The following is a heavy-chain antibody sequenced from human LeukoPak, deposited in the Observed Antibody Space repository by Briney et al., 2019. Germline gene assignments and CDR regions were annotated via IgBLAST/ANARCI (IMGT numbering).Heavy chain of an antibody. Sequence: PSETLSLTCAVYGGSFGGYHWSWIRQPPGKGLEWIGEINHSGSTNYNPSLKSRVTISVDTSKNQFSLKLSSVTAADTAVYYCARDYVQSHWFDPWGQGTLVTVSS. CDR2: INHSGST. CDR3: ARDYVQSHWFDP. D-gene: IGHD4-17*01. J-gene: IGHJ5*02. CDR1: GGSFGGYH. V-gene: IGHV4-34*01.